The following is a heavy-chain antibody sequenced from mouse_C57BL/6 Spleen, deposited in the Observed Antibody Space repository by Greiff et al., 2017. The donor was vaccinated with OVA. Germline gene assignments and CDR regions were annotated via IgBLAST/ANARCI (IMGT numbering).Heavy chain of an antibody. J-gene: IGHJ2*01. CDR1: GFTFSDYG. Sequence: EVQRVESGGGLVKPGGSLKLSCAASGFTFSDYGMHWVRQAPEKGLEWVAYISSGSSTIYYADTVKGRFTISRDNAKNTLLLQMTSLRSEDTAMYYCARPHYYGSSYYFDYWGQGTTLTVSS. CDR3: ARPHYYGSSYYFDY. CDR2: ISSGSSTI. D-gene: IGHD1-1*01. V-gene: IGHV5-17*01.